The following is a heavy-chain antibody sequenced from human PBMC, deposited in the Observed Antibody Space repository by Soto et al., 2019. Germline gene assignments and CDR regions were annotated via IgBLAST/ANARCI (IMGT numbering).Heavy chain of an antibody. Sequence: SETLYLTCAVYGGSFSGYYWSWIRQPPGKGLGWIGEINHSGSTNYNPSLKSRVTISVDTSKNQFSLKLSSVTAADTAVYYCARGVRDIVLMVYAVGVNWFDPWGQGTLVTVSS. CDR1: GGSFSGYY. J-gene: IGHJ5*02. V-gene: IGHV4-34*01. CDR3: ARGVRDIVLMVYAVGVNWFDP. D-gene: IGHD2-8*01. CDR2: INHSGST.